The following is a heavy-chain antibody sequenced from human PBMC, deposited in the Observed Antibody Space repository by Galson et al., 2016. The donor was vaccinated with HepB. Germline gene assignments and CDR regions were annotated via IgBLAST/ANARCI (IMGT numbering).Heavy chain of an antibody. Sequence: SLRLSCAASGFSVSRNYMSWVRQAPGKGLEWVSLIYSGGTTYYADPVTGRFTISRDNSKNTVYMQMNSLRAEDTAVYYCARDGQNWNDELDYWGRGTLVTVSS. D-gene: IGHD1-1*01. CDR3: ARDGQNWNDELDY. V-gene: IGHV3-53*05. CDR1: GFSVSRNY. CDR2: IYSGGTT. J-gene: IGHJ4*02.